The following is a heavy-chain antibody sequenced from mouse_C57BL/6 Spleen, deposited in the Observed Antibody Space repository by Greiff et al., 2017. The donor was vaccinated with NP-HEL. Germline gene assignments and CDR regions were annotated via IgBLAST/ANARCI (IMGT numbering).Heavy chain of an antibody. J-gene: IGHJ2*01. D-gene: IGHD2-2*01. CDR3: ARSGSTMVSY. CDR1: GYTFTSYW. CDR2: IYPSDSET. V-gene: IGHV1-61*01. Sequence: QVQLQQPGAELVRPGSSVKLSCKASGYTFTSYWMDWVKQRPGQGLEWIGNIYPSDSETHYNQKFKDKATLTVDKSSSTAYMQLSSLTSEDSAVYYCARSGSTMVSYWGQGTTLTVSS.